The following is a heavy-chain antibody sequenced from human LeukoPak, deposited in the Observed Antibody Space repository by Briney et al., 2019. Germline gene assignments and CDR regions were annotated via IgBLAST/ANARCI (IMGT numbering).Heavy chain of an antibody. CDR1: GFTFSSYA. CDR3: AKVATGP. J-gene: IGHJ5*02. CDR2: VSKSGGTT. V-gene: IGHV3-23*01. D-gene: IGHD5-12*01. Sequence: GGSLRLSCAASGFTFSSYAMSWVRQAPGKGLEWVSAVSKSGGTTYYADSVKGRFTISRDNSKNTMSLQMNSLRAEETAVYYCAKVATGPWGQGTLVTVSS.